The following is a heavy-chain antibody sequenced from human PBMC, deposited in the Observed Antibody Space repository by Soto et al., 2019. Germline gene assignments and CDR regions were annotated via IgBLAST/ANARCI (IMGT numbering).Heavy chain of an antibody. CDR1: GGTFSSYA. CDR3: ARDDSMGLGWYFDY. D-gene: IGHD7-27*01. V-gene: IGHV1-69*13. CDR2: IIPIFGTA. J-gene: IGHJ4*02. Sequence: ASVKVSCKASGGTFSSYAISWVRQAPGQGLEWMGGIIPIFGTANYAQKFQGRVTITADESTSTAYMELSSLRSEDTAVYYCARDDSMGLGWYFDYWGQGTLVTVSS.